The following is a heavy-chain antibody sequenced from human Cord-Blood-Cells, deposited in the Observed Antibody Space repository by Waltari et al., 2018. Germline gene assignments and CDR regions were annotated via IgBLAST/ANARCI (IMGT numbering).Heavy chain of an antibody. CDR1: GASLCSSHC. V-gene: IGHV4-4*02. CDR2: IYPSGST. Sequence: QVQLQESGPGLVKPSGTLSLTFPVSGASLCSSHCRRWGRQPPGKGLEWIGEIYPSGSTNYNPSLKSRVTISVDKSKNQFSLKLSSVTAADTAVYYCARSVHDYSNYFDYWGQGTLVTVSS. D-gene: IGHD4-4*01. CDR3: ARSVHDYSNYFDY. J-gene: IGHJ4*02.